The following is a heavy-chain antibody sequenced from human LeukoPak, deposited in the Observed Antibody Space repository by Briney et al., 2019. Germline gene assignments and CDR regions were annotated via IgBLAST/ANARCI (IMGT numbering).Heavy chain of an antibody. CDR3: ARAICSGTSCANWFDP. CDR2: IYHSGST. Sequence: PSETLSLTCAVSGGSISSGGYSWSWIRQPPGKGLEWIGYIYHSGSTYYNPSLKSRVTISVDRSKNQFSLELSSVTAADTAVYYCARAICSGTSCANWFDPWGQGTLVTVSS. V-gene: IGHV4-30-2*01. D-gene: IGHD2-2*01. J-gene: IGHJ5*02. CDR1: GGSISSGGYS.